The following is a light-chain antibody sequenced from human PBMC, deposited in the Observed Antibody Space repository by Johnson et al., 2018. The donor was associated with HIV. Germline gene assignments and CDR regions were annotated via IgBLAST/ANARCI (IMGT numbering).Light chain of an antibody. CDR3: GTWGGV. J-gene: IGLJ1*01. CDR1: SSNIGNNY. CDR2: DNN. V-gene: IGLV1-51*01. Sequence: QSVLTQPPSVSAAPRQKVTISCSGSSSNIGNNYVSWYQQLPGTAPKLLIYDNNKRPSGIPDRFSGFKSGTSATLGITGLQTGDEADYYCGTWGGVFGTGTKVTVL.